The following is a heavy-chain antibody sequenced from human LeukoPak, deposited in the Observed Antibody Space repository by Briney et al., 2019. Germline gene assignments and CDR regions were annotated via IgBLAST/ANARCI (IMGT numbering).Heavy chain of an antibody. V-gene: IGHV3-48*02. D-gene: IGHD4-17*01. CDR2: ISSSGATI. CDR3: ARDLYGDYVPDS. CDR1: GFTFGHHS. Sequence: PGGSLRLSCAASGFTFGHHSMTWVRQAPGKGLEWISYISSSGATIYYADSVKGRFTVSRDNAETSLYLQMHGLRDEDTALYYCARDLYGDYVPDSWGQGTLVTGSS. J-gene: IGHJ4*02.